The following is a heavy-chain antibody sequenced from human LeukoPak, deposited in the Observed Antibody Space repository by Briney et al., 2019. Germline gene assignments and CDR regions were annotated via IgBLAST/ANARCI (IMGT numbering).Heavy chain of an antibody. J-gene: IGHJ5*02. CDR2: INPSGGST. CDR1: GYTFTSYY. CDR3: ARGGSCSGDSCYPGWFDP. D-gene: IGHD2-15*01. V-gene: IGHV1-46*01. Sequence: GASVKVSCKASGYTFTSYYMHWVRQAPGQGLEWMGIINPSGGSTSYAQKFQGRVTMTRDTSTSTVYMELSRLRSDDTAVYYCARGGSCSGDSCYPGWFDPWGQGTLVTVSS.